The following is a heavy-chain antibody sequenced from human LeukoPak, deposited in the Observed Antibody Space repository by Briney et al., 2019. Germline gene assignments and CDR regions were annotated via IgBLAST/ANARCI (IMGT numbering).Heavy chain of an antibody. V-gene: IGHV3-74*01. CDR2: INPDGSRT. Sequence: PGGSLRLSCTASGFTLSIYWVHWVRQVPGKGLVWVSRINPDGSRTDYADSVKGRFTISRDNAKNTLYLQMNSLRVEDTAVYYCSRDFGGAVDYWGQGTLVTVSS. CDR3: SRDFGGAVDY. D-gene: IGHD1-26*01. CDR1: GFTLSIYW. J-gene: IGHJ4*02.